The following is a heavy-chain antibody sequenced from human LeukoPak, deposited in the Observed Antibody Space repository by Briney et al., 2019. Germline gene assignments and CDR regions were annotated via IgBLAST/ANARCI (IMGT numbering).Heavy chain of an antibody. Sequence: SETLSLTCTVSGGSISGFHWNWIRQPPGKGLEWIGYIYYSGSTNYNPSLKSRVTISVDTSKNQFSLKLSSVTAADTAVYYCARQARYSGYDLIDYWGQGTLVTVSS. D-gene: IGHD5-12*01. CDR2: IYYSGST. CDR3: ARQARYSGYDLIDY. CDR1: GGSISGFH. J-gene: IGHJ4*02. V-gene: IGHV4-59*08.